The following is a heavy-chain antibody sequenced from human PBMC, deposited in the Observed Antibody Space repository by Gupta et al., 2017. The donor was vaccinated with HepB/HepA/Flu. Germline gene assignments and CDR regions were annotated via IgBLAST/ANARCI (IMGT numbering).Heavy chain of an antibody. CDR2: IKQDGSEK. J-gene: IGHJ4*02. CDR1: GFTFSSNW. D-gene: IGHD3-3*01. V-gene: IGHV3-7*01. CDR3: ARWRLEFVVPQPTKDVDD. Sequence: EVKLVEPGGGLVQPGGSLRLSCAASGFTFSSNWLSWVRQAPGKGLEWVANIKQDGSEKYYVESVKGRVTISRDKAKNSLDLQMNSLRAEETAVYYCARWRLEFVVPQPTKDVDDWGQGTLVTVSS.